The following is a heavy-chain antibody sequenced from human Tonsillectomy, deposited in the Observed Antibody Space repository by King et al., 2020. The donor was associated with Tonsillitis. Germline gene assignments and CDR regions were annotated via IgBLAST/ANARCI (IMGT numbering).Heavy chain of an antibody. CDR1: GFTFSNAW. CDR2: IKSKTDGGTT. D-gene: IGHD6-13*01. CDR3: YTAAAGSYDAFDI. V-gene: IGHV3-15*01. J-gene: IGHJ3*02. Sequence: VQLVESGGGLVKPGGSLRLSCAASGFTFSNAWMSWVRQAPGKGLEWVGRIKSKTDGGTTDYAAPVKGRFTISRDDTKNTLYLQMNSLKTEDTAVYYCYTAAAGSYDAFDIWGQGTMVTVSS.